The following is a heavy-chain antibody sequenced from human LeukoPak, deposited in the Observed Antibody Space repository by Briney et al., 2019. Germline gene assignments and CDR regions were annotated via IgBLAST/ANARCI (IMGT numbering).Heavy chain of an antibody. J-gene: IGHJ4*02. D-gene: IGHD3-22*01. CDR2: IYYSGST. CDR1: GGSISSGGYS. CDR3: ARDGYYYDSSGYYRFDY. Sequence: PSQTLSLTCAVSGGSISSGGYSWSWIRQPPGKGLEWIGYIYYSGSTYYNPSLKSRVTISVDTSKNQFSLKLSSVTAADTAVYYCARDGYYYDSSGYYRFDYWGQGTLVTVSS. V-gene: IGHV4-30-4*07.